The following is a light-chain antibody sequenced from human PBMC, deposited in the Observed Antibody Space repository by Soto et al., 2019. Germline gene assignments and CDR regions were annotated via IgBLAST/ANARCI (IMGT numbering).Light chain of an antibody. CDR2: GES. V-gene: IGKV3-20*01. J-gene: IGKJ1*01. Sequence: EILLTEALGGRRLITAATATLTKRASQSVRSNFLAWYQQKPGQAPRLLIYGESNRATGIPDRFSGSGSGTDFTPTITRLEPEDFAMYYCQRYDSFRTFGQGTKVDIK. CDR1: QSVRSNF. CDR3: QRYDSFRT.